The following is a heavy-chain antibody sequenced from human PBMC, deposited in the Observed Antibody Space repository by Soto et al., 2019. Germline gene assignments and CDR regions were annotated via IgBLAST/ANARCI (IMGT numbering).Heavy chain of an antibody. CDR3: ARERDRKYDVWSGYLAPNYYYGMDV. CDR1: GFTFSSYW. V-gene: IGHV3-74*01. D-gene: IGHD3-3*01. CDR2: INSDGSST. Sequence: GGSLRLSCAASGFTFSSYWMHWVRQAPGKGLVWVSRINSDGSSTSYADSVKGRFTISRDNAKNTLYLQMNSLRAEDTAVYYCARERDRKYDVWSGYLAPNYYYGMDVWGQGTTVTVSS. J-gene: IGHJ6*02.